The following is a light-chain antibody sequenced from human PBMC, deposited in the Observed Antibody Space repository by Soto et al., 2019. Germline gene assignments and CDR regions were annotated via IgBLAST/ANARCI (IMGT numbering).Light chain of an antibody. CDR1: QHISTY. V-gene: IGKV1-33*01. CDR3: KQYDDLPPT. CDR2: DAS. J-gene: IGKJ3*01. Sequence: DLQMTQSPSSLSASVGDRVTITCQASQHISTYLNWFQQKPGKAPELLIYDASNLVPGVPSRFSGTRSGTDFTFTINSMHPEDIATYYCKQYDDLPPTFGPETKVDIK.